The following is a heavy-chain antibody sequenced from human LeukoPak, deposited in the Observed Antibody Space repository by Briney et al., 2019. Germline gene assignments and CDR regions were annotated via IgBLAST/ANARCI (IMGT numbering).Heavy chain of an antibody. V-gene: IGHV1-69*13. CDR3: ARAQYYYDSSGYYLAPDY. J-gene: IGHJ4*02. Sequence: ASVKVSCKSSGYTFSGHYIHWVRQAPGQGLEWMGGIIPIFGTANYAQKFQGRVTITADESTSTAYMELSSLRSEDTAVYYCARAQYYYDSSGYYLAPDYWGQGTLVTVSS. CDR2: IIPIFGTA. D-gene: IGHD3-22*01. CDR1: GYTFSGHY.